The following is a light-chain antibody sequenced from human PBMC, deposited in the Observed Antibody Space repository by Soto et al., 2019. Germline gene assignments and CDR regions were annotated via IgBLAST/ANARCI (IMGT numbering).Light chain of an antibody. V-gene: IGKV3-15*01. J-gene: IGKJ4*01. CDR1: QSVSSN. CDR2: GAS. CDR3: QQYNNRPPLT. Sequence: EIVMTQSPATLSVSPGERATLSCRASQSVSSNLAWYQQKPGQAPRLLIYGASTWATGIPARFSGSGSGTEFTLTISSLQSEDFAVYYCQQYNNRPPLTFGGGTKVEIK.